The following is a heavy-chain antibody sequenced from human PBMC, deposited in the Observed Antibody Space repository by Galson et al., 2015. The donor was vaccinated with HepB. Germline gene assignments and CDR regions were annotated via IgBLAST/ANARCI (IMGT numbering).Heavy chain of an antibody. V-gene: IGHV3-30*18. Sequence: SLRLSCAASGFDFSDYGMHWVRQPPGKVLEWVAVVAHDGTVQEYADSVKGRFTVSRDNSKNTMYLQLNSPRLEDTGLYYCAKEPRPRASPWYYDLWGRGTLVTVSS. CDR2: VAHDGTVQ. J-gene: IGHJ2*01. D-gene: IGHD2-2*01. CDR3: AKEPRPRASPWYYDL. CDR1: GFDFSDYG.